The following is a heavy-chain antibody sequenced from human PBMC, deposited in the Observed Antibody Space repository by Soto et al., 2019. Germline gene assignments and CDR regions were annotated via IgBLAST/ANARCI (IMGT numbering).Heavy chain of an antibody. V-gene: IGHV3-33*01. CDR3: ARASSGYTGGMDV. CDR1: GFTFSSYG. CDR2: IWYDGSNK. J-gene: IGHJ6*02. Sequence: LRLSCAASGFTFSSYGMHWVRQAPGKGLEWVAVIWYDGSNKYYADSVKGRFTISRDNSKNTLYLQMNSLRAEDTAVYYCARASSGYTGGMDVWGQGTTVTVSS. D-gene: IGHD3-22*01.